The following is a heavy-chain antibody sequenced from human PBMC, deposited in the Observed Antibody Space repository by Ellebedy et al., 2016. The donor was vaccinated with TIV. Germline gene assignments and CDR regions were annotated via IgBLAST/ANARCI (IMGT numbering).Heavy chain of an antibody. V-gene: IGHV3-74*01. CDR3: ARLRYFGSGSYSDY. CDR1: GFIFSGYW. D-gene: IGHD3-10*01. Sequence: GESLKISCAASGFIFSGYWMHWVRQAPGKGLVWVSRINSDGSDTAYADSVRGRFTISRDNAKNTLYLQMNSLRAGDTAIYYCARLRYFGSGSYSDYWGQGTLVTVSS. CDR2: INSDGSDT. J-gene: IGHJ4*02.